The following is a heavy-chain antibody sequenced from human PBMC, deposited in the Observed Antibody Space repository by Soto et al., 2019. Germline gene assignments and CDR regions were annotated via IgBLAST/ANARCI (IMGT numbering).Heavy chain of an antibody. V-gene: IGHV1-18*01. Sequence: QVRLVQSGAEVKKPGASVKVSCKASGYTFTSYGISWVRQAPGQGLEWMGWISAYNGNTNYAQKLQGRVTMTTDTSTSTAYMELRSLRSDDTAVYYCARDIHYYDSSGYLRLDYWGQGTLVTVSS. CDR1: GYTFTSYG. J-gene: IGHJ4*02. D-gene: IGHD3-22*01. CDR3: ARDIHYYDSSGYLRLDY. CDR2: ISAYNGNT.